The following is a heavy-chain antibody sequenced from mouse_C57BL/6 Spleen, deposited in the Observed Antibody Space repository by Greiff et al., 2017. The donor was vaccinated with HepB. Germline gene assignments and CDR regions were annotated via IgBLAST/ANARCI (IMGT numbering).Heavy chain of an antibody. CDR2: IDPEDGVT. CDR1: GFNIKDYY. J-gene: IGHJ2*01. CDR3: ARGDYPAVDY. V-gene: IGHV14-2*01. D-gene: IGHD2-4*01. Sequence: EVQLQQSGAELVKPGASVKLSCTASGFNIKDYYMHWVKQRPEQGLEWIGRIDPEDGVTKYAPKFQGKATITADTSSNPAYLQLSSRTSEDTAVYYCARGDYPAVDYWGQGTTLTVAS.